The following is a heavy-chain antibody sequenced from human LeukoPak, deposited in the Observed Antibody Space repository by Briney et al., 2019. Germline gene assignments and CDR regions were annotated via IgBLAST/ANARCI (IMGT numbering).Heavy chain of an antibody. CDR3: ARASVEYGDSPWDYYYGMDV. Sequence: VASVKVSCKVSGYTLTELSMHWVRQAPGKGLEWMGGIIPIFGTANYAQKFQGRVTITADESTSTAYMELSSLRSEDTAVYYCARASVEYGDSPWDYYYGMDVWGQGTTVTVSS. CDR1: GYTLTELS. J-gene: IGHJ6*02. D-gene: IGHD4-17*01. V-gene: IGHV1-69*13. CDR2: IIPIFGTA.